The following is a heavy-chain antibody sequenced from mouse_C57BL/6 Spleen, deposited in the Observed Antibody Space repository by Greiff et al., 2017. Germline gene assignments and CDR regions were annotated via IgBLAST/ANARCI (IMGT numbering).Heavy chain of an antibody. J-gene: IGHJ3*01. V-gene: IGHV1-82*01. CDR3: TTTRTAQATAWFAY. Sequence: VMLVESGPELVKPGASVKISCKASGYAFSSSWMNWVKQRPGKGLEWIGRIYPGDGDTNYNGKFQGKATITADTSSNTAYLQLSSLTSEDTAVYYCTTTRTAQATAWFAYWGQGTLVTVSA. CDR1: GYAFSSSW. D-gene: IGHD3-2*02. CDR2: IYPGDGDT.